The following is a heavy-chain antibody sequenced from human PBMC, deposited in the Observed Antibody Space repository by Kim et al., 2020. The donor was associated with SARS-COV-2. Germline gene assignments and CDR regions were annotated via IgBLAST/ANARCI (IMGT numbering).Heavy chain of an antibody. D-gene: IGHD4-17*01. J-gene: IGHJ4*02. Sequence: GGSLRLSCAASGFTFSSYAMHWVRQAPGKGLEWVAVISYDGSNKYYADSVKGRFTISRDNSKNTLYLQMNSLRAEDTAVYYCARDSTGTTCGLLGYWGRG. V-gene: IGHV3-30-3*01. CDR3: ARDSTGTTCGLLGY. CDR1: GFTFSSYA. CDR2: ISYDGSNK.